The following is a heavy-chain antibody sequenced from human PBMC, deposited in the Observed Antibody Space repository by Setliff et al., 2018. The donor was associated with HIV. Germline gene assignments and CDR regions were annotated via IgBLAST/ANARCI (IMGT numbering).Heavy chain of an antibody. Sequence: ETLSLTCTVSGGSISSSSYYRAWVRQPPGKGLEWIGSVYYSGTTYISPSLKSRLTISIDRSTNQFSLRLNSMTAADMAMYYCARSSRGYYNPLFDYWGQGTLVTVSS. CDR3: ARSSRGYYNPLFDY. CDR2: VYYSGTT. J-gene: IGHJ4*02. CDR1: GGSISSSSYY. D-gene: IGHD3-22*01. V-gene: IGHV4-39*01.